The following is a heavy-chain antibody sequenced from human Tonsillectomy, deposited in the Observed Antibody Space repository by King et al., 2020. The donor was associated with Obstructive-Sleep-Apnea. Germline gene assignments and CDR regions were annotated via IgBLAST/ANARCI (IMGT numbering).Heavy chain of an antibody. CDR2: IFYYTGNT. CDR1: GVSVSSTRYH. Sequence: VQLQESGPGLVKPAETLSLTCTVSGVSVSSTRYHWSWIRQPPGKGLEWIGYIFYYTGNTNYNPSLRSRVTISVDTSKNQFSLQLTSVTAADTAVYYCARDTGGNYWGGADYWGQGALVTVSS. J-gene: IGHJ4*02. V-gene: IGHV4-61*01. D-gene: IGHD1-26*01. CDR3: ARDTGGNYWGGADY.